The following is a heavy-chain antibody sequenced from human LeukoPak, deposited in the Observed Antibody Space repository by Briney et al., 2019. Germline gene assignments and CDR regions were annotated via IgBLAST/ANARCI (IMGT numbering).Heavy chain of an antibody. CDR3: AKRGVVIRVILVGFHKEAYYFDS. CDR1: GITLSNYG. V-gene: IGHV3-23*01. Sequence: VGSLRLSCAVSGITLSNYGMSWVRQAPGKGLEWVAGISDSGGRTNYADSVKGRFTISRDSPKNTLYLHMNSLRAEDTAVYFCAKRGVVIRVILVGFHKEAYYFDSWGQGALVTVSS. D-gene: IGHD3-22*01. J-gene: IGHJ4*02. CDR2: ISDSGGRT.